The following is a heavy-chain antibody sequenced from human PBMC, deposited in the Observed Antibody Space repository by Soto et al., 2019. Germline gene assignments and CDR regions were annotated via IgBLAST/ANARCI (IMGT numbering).Heavy chain of an antibody. CDR3: ARMVRGVIIQPWRFDY. V-gene: IGHV4-31*03. J-gene: IGHJ4*02. D-gene: IGHD3-10*01. CDR2: IYYSGST. CDR1: GGSISSGGYY. Sequence: QVQLQESGPGLVKPSQTLSLTCTVSGGSISSGGYYWSWIRQHPGKGLEWIGYIYYSGSTYYNPSLKSRVTISVDTSKNQFSLKLSSVTAADTAVYYCARMVRGVIIQPWRFDYWGQGTLVTVSS.